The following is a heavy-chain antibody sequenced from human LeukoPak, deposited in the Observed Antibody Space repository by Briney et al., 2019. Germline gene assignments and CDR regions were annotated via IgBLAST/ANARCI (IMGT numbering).Heavy chain of an antibody. CDR2: IYYSGST. CDR3: ARPGRDHDY. D-gene: IGHD2-21*01. CDR1: GGSISGYY. Sequence: PSETLSLTCTVSGGSISGYYWTWIRQPPGKGLEWIGYIYYSGSTNYNPSLKSRVTISVDTSKNQFSLKLSSVTAADTAVYYCARPGRDHDYWGQGTLVTVSS. V-gene: IGHV4-59*08. J-gene: IGHJ4*02.